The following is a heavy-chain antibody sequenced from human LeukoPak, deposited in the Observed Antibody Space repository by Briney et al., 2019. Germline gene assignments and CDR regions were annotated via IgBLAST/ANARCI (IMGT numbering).Heavy chain of an antibody. Sequence: GGSLRLSCAASGFTFSSYGMHWVRQAPGKGLEGVAVISYDGSNKYYADSVKGRFTISRDNSKNTLYLQMNSLRAEDTAVYYCANASSGWYYFDYWGQGTLVTVSS. V-gene: IGHV3-30*18. J-gene: IGHJ4*02. CDR2: ISYDGSNK. D-gene: IGHD6-19*01. CDR3: ANASSGWYYFDY. CDR1: GFTFSSYG.